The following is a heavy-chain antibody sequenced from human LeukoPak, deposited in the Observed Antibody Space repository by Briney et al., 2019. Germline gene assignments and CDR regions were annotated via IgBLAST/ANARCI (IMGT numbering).Heavy chain of an antibody. CDR1: GGSISGYY. D-gene: IGHD4-17*01. Sequence: SETLSLTCTVSGGSISGYYWSWIRQPPGKGLEWIGYISYSGSTNYNPSLKSRVTISVDTSKSQFSLKRSSVTAADTAVYYCARGRTDFDYWGQGTLVTVSS. CDR2: ISYSGST. J-gene: IGHJ4*02. CDR3: ARGRTDFDY. V-gene: IGHV4-59*01.